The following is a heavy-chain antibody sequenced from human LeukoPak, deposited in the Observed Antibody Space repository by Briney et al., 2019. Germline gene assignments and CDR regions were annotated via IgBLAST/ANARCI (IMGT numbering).Heavy chain of an antibody. CDR3: ARGRPVVVTIDY. D-gene: IGHD3-22*01. Sequence: AETLSLTCAVYGGSFSGYYWSWIRQPPGKGLEWIGEINHSGSTNYNPSLKSRVTISVGTSKNQFSLKLSSVTAADTAVYYCARGRPVVVTIDYWGQGTLVTVSS. J-gene: IGHJ4*02. CDR2: INHSGST. CDR1: GGSFSGYY. V-gene: IGHV4-34*01.